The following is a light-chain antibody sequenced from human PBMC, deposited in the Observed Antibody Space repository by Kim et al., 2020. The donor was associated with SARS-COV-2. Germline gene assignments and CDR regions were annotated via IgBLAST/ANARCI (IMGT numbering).Light chain of an antibody. V-gene: IGLV3-19*01. J-gene: IGLJ3*02. Sequence: SSELTQDPAVSVALGQTVRITCQGDSLRSYYASWYKQKPGQAPVLVIYGKNNRPSGIPDRFSGSSSGNTGSLTITGAQAEDEADYYCNSRDSSGNHWVFGGGTQLTVL. CDR2: GKN. CDR3: NSRDSSGNHWV. CDR1: SLRSYY.